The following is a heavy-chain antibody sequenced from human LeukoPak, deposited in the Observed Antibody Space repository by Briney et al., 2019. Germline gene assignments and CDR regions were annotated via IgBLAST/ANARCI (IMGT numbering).Heavy chain of an antibody. CDR1: GFTFSSNT. V-gene: IGHV3-21*01. CDR3: AGGVDFDY. Sequence: PGGSLRLSCAASGFTFSSNTMNWVRQAPGKGLEWVSSISSSSSYIYYADSMKGRFTISRDNAKNSLYLQMNSLRAEDTAVYYCAGGVDFDYRGQGTLVTVSS. J-gene: IGHJ4*02. CDR2: ISSSSSYI.